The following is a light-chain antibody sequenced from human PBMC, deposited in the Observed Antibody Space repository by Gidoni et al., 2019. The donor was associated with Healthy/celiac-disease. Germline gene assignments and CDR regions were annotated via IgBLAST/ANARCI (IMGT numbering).Light chain of an antibody. Sequence: SYELTQPPSVPVSPGQTASITCSGDKLGDKYACWYQQKPGQSPVLVIYQDSKRPSGIPERFSGSNSGNTATLTISGTQAMDEADYYCQACDSSIAYVFGTGTKVTVL. J-gene: IGLJ1*01. V-gene: IGLV3-1*01. CDR3: QACDSSIAYV. CDR2: QDS. CDR1: KLGDKY.